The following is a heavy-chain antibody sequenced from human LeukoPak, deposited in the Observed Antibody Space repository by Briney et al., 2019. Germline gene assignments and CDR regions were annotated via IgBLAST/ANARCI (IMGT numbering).Heavy chain of an antibody. D-gene: IGHD6-13*01. V-gene: IGHV1-2*02. CDR2: SNPSSGGT. CDR3: TRVRALAAAGTGARYFQD. J-gene: IGHJ1*01. CDR1: GYTLRDYH. Sequence: ASVTVSCLASGYTLRDYHIHWLGQAPAQGLEWMGWSNPSSGGTNYAEKFHGRVTITRDTSTNTAYMELSRLRSDDTAVYFCTRVRALAAAGTGARYFQDWGQGTLVTVSS.